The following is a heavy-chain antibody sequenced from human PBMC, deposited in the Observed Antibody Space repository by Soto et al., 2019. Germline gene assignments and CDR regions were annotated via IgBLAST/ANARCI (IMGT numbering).Heavy chain of an antibody. J-gene: IGHJ5*02. D-gene: IGHD5-18*01. V-gene: IGHV1-69*01. Sequence: QVQLVQSGAEVKKPGSSVKVSCKASGGTFSSYAISWVRQAPGQGLEWMGGIIPIFGTANYAQKFQGRVTITADESTSTAYMELSSLRSEDTAGYYCERNGFAAMDKYNWFDPWGQGTLVTNSS. CDR1: GGTFSSYA. CDR2: IIPIFGTA. CDR3: ERNGFAAMDKYNWFDP.